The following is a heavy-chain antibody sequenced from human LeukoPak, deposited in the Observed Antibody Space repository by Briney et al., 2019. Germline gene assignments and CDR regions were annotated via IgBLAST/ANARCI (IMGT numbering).Heavy chain of an antibody. CDR2: ISSSSSYI. CDR3: ARRVVVAGDGDY. CDR1: GFTFSSYS. D-gene: IGHD3-22*01. V-gene: IGHV3-21*01. Sequence: GGSLRLSCAASGFTFSSYSMNWVRQAPGKGLEWVSSISSSSSYIYYADSVKGRFTISRDNAKNSLYLQMNSLRAEGTAVYYCARRVVVAGDGDYWGQGTLVTVSS. J-gene: IGHJ4*02.